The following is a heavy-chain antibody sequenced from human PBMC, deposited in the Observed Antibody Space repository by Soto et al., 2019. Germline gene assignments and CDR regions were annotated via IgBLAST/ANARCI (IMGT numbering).Heavy chain of an antibody. CDR1: GGSISPYY. CDR2: IFHSGST. J-gene: IGHJ6*02. CDR3: ASVRGGYYYAMDV. V-gene: IGHV4-59*12. Sequence: PSETLSLTCTVSGGSISPYYWSWIRRPPGMGLEWIGYIFHSGSTNYNPSLKSRVTISVDKSKNQFSLKLSSVTAADTAVYYCASVRGGYYYAMDVWGQGTTVTVSS. D-gene: IGHD3-10*02.